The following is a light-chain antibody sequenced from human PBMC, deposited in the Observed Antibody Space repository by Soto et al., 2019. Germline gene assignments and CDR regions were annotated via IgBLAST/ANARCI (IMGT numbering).Light chain of an antibody. Sequence: EIVLTQSPGTLSLSPGERATLSRRTSQSVSNNYLAWYQQKPGQAPRLLIYGASSRATGIPVRFSGSGSGTEFTLTISSLQSEDFAVYYCQQYNNWPYTFGQGTKVDIK. V-gene: IGKV3D-15*01. CDR2: GAS. J-gene: IGKJ2*01. CDR3: QQYNNWPYT. CDR1: QSVSNN.